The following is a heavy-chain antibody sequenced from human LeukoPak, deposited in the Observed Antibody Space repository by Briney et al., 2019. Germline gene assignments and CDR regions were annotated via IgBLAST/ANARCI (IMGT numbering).Heavy chain of an antibody. CDR1: GFTFDDYG. J-gene: IGHJ5*02. V-gene: IGHV3-20*04. Sequence: PGGSLRLSCAASGFTFDDYGMSWVRQAPGKGLEWVSGINWNGGSTVYADSVKGRFTISRDNAKNSLYLQMNSLRAEDTALYYCATARAAYSSSWRFAWFDPWGQGTLVTVSS. CDR3: ATARAAYSSSWRFAWFDP. CDR2: INWNGGST. D-gene: IGHD6-13*01.